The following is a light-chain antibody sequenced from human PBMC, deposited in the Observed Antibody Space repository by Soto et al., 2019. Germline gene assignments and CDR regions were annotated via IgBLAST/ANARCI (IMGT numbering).Light chain of an antibody. J-gene: IGKJ1*01. CDR1: QTISRW. CDR3: QQYMSYS. Sequence: DIQVTQCASCLSASVRDRVTITCRASQTISRWLAWYQQKPGKAPKLLIYHASTLESGVPSRFSGSGSGTEFTLTISSLQPDDFATYYCQQYMSYSFGQGTKVDNK. CDR2: HAS. V-gene: IGKV1-5*01.